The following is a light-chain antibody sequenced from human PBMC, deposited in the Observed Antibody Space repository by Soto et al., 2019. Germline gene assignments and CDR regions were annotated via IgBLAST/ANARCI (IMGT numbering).Light chain of an antibody. V-gene: IGKV1-5*03. CDR2: KAS. CDR3: QQYNTYPLT. Sequence: DIQMTQSPSTLSASVGDRVTITCRASQSISTWLAWYQQKPGKAPKLLIYKASSLEGGVPSRFGGSGSGTLFNITSSSLPPDDFASYYCQQYNTYPLTFGGGTTVDIK. J-gene: IGKJ4*01. CDR1: QSISTW.